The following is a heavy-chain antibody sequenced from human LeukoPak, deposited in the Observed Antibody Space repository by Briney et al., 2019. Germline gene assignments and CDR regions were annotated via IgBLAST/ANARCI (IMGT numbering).Heavy chain of an antibody. CDR2: IYYSGGT. CDR1: GGSISNGAYY. Sequence: SETLSLTCTVSGGSISNGAYYWSWIRQHPGKGLEWIGYIYYSGGTYYNPSLKSRVTISVDTSKNQSSQKLSSVTAADTAVYYCAREISRMYYFDYWGQGTLVTVSS. CDR3: AREISRMYYFDY. D-gene: IGHD3-3*01. J-gene: IGHJ4*02. V-gene: IGHV4-31*03.